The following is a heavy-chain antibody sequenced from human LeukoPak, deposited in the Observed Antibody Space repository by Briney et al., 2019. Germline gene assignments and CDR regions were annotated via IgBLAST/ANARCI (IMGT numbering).Heavy chain of an antibody. Sequence: ASVKVSCKASGYTFTSYGISWVRQAPGQGLEWMGWISAYNGNTNYAQKLQGRVTMTTDTSTSTAYMELRSLRSDDTAVYYCARLGTSGTYYYDSSGLPDYWGQGTLVTVSS. D-gene: IGHD3-22*01. CDR1: GYTFTSYG. CDR3: ARLGTSGTYYYDSSGLPDY. CDR2: ISAYNGNT. V-gene: IGHV1-18*01. J-gene: IGHJ4*02.